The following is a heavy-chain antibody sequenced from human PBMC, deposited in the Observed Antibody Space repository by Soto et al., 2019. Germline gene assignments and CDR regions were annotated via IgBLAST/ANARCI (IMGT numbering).Heavy chain of an antibody. V-gene: IGHV4-39*01. Sequence: PSETLSLTCTVSGGSISSGGYYWSWIRQHPGKGLEWIGYIYYSGSTCYNPSLKSRVTISVDTSKNQFSLKLSSVTAADTAVYSGARHEYCRRTSCYSVFDYWGQGTLVTVSS. D-gene: IGHD2-2*01. J-gene: IGHJ4*02. CDR2: IYYSGST. CDR1: GGSISSGGYY. CDR3: ARHEYCRRTSCYSVFDY.